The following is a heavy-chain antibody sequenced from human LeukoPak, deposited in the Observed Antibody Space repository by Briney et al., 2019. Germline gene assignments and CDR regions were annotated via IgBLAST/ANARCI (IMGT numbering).Heavy chain of an antibody. V-gene: IGHV3-21*01. CDR2: ITSSSRYI. CDR3: ARDPYSGSYGDYYYYYMDV. Sequence: AGGSLRLSCAVSGFTLSSYNMNWVRQAPGKGLEWVSSITSSSRYIYYADSVKGRFTISRDNAKSSLYLQMNSLRAEDTAVYYCARDPYSGSYGDYYYYYMDVWGKGTTVTISS. J-gene: IGHJ6*03. CDR1: GFTLSSYN. D-gene: IGHD1-26*01.